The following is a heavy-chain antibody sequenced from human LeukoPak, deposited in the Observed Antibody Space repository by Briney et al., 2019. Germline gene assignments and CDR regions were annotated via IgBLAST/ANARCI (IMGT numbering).Heavy chain of an antibody. CDR3: AKDRIRLTTFGYYYYGMDV. CDR1: GFTFSSYG. V-gene: IGHV3-30*18. J-gene: IGHJ6*02. Sequence: GGSLRLSCAASGFTFSSYGMHWVRQAPGKALKWVAVISYDGSNKYYADSVKGRFTISRDNSENTLYLQMNSLRTEDAAVYFCAKDRIRLTTFGYYYYGMDVWGQGTTVTVSS. D-gene: IGHD3-16*01. CDR2: ISYDGSNK.